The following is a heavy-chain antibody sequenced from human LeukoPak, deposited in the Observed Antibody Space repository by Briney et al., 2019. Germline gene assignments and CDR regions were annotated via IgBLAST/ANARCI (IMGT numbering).Heavy chain of an antibody. CDR1: GFTFSSYA. Sequence: PGGSLRLSCSASGFTFSSYAMHWVRQAPGKGLEYVSAISSNGGSTYYADSVKGRFTISRDNSKNTLYLQMSSLRAEDTVVYYCVKGQRYYDSSGYYSIEYFQHWGQGTLVTVSS. CDR2: ISSNGGST. J-gene: IGHJ1*01. CDR3: VKGQRYYDSSGYYSIEYFQH. V-gene: IGHV3-64D*09. D-gene: IGHD3-22*01.